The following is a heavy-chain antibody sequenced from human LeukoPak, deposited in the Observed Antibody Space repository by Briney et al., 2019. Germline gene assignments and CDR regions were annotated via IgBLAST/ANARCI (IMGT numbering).Heavy chain of an antibody. V-gene: IGHV4-39*01. CDR3: ARLQYYYDSRGYLSYYLDY. Sequence: KTSETLSPTCTVSGGSISSSSYYWGWIRQPPGKGLEWIGSIYYSGTTYYNPSLKSLFTISVDTSKNQFSPKLSSVTAADTAVYYCARLQYYYDSRGYLSYYLDYWGQGTPVTVSS. D-gene: IGHD3-22*01. J-gene: IGHJ4*02. CDR1: GGSISSSSYY. CDR2: IYYSGTT.